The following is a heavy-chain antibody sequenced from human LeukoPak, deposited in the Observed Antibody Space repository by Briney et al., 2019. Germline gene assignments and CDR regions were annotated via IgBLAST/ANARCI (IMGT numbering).Heavy chain of an antibody. J-gene: IGHJ4*02. CDR1: GFTFSAYS. V-gene: IGHV3-48*01. D-gene: IGHD3-22*01. CDR3: ARNQEIDYYDSSGFYWGVEY. CDR2: ISGGGDTI. Sequence: GRSLRLSCAASGFTFSAYSMNWVRQAPGKGLEWVSFISGGGDTIYYADSVKGRFTISRDNAKNSLHLQMDSLRVEDTAVYYCARNQEIDYYDSSGFYWGVEYWGQGTLVTVSS.